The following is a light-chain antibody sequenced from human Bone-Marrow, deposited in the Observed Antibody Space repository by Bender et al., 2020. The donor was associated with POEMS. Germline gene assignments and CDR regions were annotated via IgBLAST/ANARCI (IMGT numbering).Light chain of an antibody. CDR1: SSNIGTNY. CDR2: YDD. Sequence: QSVVTQPPSLSEAPRQRVTISCSGSSSNIGTNYVYWYQQLPGEAPKLLIYYDDLLTPGVSDRFSASKSGTSASLAISELQSEDEALYYCSAWDDSLSGWVFGGGTKLTVL. V-gene: IGLV1-36*01. CDR3: SAWDDSLSGWV. J-gene: IGLJ3*02.